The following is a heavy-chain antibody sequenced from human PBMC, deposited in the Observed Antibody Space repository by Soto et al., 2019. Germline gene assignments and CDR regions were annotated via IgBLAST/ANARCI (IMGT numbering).Heavy chain of an antibody. CDR2: MYPGDSDT. CDR1: GYTFTIHW. CDR3: ARSVDRSPDAFEI. V-gene: IGHV5-51*01. D-gene: IGHD6-19*01. Sequence: GESLKISCQTSGYTFTIHWIAWVRQVPGKGLEWMAMMYPGDSDTRYSPSLQGQATMSADKSIATAFLQWSSLKASDPAMYYCARSVDRSPDAFEIWGQGTEVTVSS. J-gene: IGHJ3*02.